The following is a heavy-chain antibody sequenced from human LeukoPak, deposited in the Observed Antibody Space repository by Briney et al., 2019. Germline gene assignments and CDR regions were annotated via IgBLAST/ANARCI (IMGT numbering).Heavy chain of an antibody. J-gene: IGHJ4*02. D-gene: IGHD3-16*01. CDR1: GFTFSSYW. CDR3: ARDAYLYYFDY. V-gene: IGHV3-7*01. Sequence: GGSLRLSCAAFGFTFSSYWMSWVRQAPGKGLEWVANIKPDGSEKYYVDSVKGLFTISRDNAKNSLYLQMNSLRAEDTAVYYCARDAYLYYFDYWGQGTLVTVSS. CDR2: IKPDGSEK.